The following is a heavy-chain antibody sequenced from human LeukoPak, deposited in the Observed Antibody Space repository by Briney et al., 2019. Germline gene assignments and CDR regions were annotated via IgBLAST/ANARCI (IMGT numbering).Heavy chain of an antibody. J-gene: IGHJ4*02. V-gene: IGHV4-34*01. CDR2: INHSGST. CDR3: ARGHCSGGSCYPG. D-gene: IGHD2-15*01. Sequence: PSETLSLTCAVYGGSFSGYYWSWIRQPPGKGLEWIGEINHSGSTNYNPSLKSRVTISVDTSKNQLSLKLSSVTAADTAVYYCARGHCSGGSCYPGWGQGTLVTVSS. CDR1: GGSFSGYY.